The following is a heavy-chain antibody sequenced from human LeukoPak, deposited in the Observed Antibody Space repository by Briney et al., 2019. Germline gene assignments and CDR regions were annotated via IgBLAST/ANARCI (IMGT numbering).Heavy chain of an antibody. D-gene: IGHD1-1*01. J-gene: IGHJ4*02. CDR3: VRGGAIRVTGMTPFDY. CDR2: TYYRSKWYN. V-gene: IGHV6-1*01. CDR1: GDSVSSNSAI. Sequence: SQTLSLTCAISGDSVSSNSAIWNWIRQSPSRGLEWLGRTYYRSKWYNDYAVSVKSRMTFNPDTSKNQLSLQLNSVTPEDTATYYCVRGGAIRVTGMTPFDYWGQGTLVTVSS.